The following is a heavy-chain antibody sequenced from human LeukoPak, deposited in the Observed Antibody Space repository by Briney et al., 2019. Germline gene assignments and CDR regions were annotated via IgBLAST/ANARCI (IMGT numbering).Heavy chain of an antibody. D-gene: IGHD3-22*01. Sequence: GGSLRLSCAASGFTFDDYAMHWVRQAPGKGLEWVSLISGDGGSTYYADSVKGRFTISRDNSKNSLYLQMNSLRTDDTALYYCAKVVWSPYYSSGYFSHIDYRGQGTLVTVSS. CDR2: ISGDGGST. CDR3: AKVVWSPYYSSGYFSHIDY. CDR1: GFTFDDYA. J-gene: IGHJ4*02. V-gene: IGHV3-43*02.